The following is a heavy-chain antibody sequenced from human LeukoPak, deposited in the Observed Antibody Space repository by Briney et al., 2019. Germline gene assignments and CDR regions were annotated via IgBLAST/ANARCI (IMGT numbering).Heavy chain of an antibody. J-gene: IGHJ4*02. Sequence: GASVKVSCKASGGTFSSYAISRVRQAPGQGLEWMGRIIPIFGTANYAQKFQGRVTITTDESTSTAYMELSSLRSEDTAVYYCARASDCSGGSCPISYWGQGTLVTVSS. CDR1: GGTFSSYA. CDR2: IIPIFGTA. CDR3: ARASDCSGGSCPISY. V-gene: IGHV1-69*05. D-gene: IGHD2-15*01.